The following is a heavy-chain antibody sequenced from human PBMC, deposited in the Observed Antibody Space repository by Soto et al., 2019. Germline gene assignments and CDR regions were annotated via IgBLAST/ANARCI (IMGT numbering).Heavy chain of an antibody. J-gene: IGHJ4*02. CDR3: ARAPFSSGWYDNYYFDY. CDR1: GFIFSSYT. V-gene: IGHV3-21*01. D-gene: IGHD6-19*01. Sequence: GGSLRLSCAASGFIFSSYTMSWVRQAPGKGLQWVSSISSGSDYIYYADSVKGRFAISRDNAKNSLYLQMNSLRAEDTAVYYCARAPFSSGWYDNYYFDYWGQGTLVTVSS. CDR2: ISSGSDYI.